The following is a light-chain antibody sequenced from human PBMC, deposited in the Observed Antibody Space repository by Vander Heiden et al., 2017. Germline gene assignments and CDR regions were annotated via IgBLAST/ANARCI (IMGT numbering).Light chain of an antibody. Sequence: EVVMTPSPVTLSVSAGERVTLSCRASQRVGSYLAWYQQTPGPAPRLLILGASPRATDLPARCSGSGSGTEFTLMISILESEDFAIYYCQQYGTWPFTFGQGTRLEIK. V-gene: IGKV3-15*01. J-gene: IGKJ5*01. CDR3: QQYGTWPFT. CDR1: QRVGSY. CDR2: GAS.